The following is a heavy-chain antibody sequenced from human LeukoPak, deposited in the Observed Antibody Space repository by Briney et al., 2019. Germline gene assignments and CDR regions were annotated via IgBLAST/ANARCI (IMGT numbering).Heavy chain of an antibody. CDR3: ATGVYCATTTCPGYGNYYYFMDV. V-gene: IGHV1-24*01. CDR2: FNPKNGET. Sequence: ASVKVSCRVSGFTLSELSMHWVRQAPGKGLDWVGGFNPKNGETVYAETFRDRVILTDDRSSNTAYMDLSTLGADDTAVYYCATGVYCATTTCPGYGNYYYFMDVWGEGTTVTV. D-gene: IGHD2-21*01. CDR1: GFTLSELS. J-gene: IGHJ6*03.